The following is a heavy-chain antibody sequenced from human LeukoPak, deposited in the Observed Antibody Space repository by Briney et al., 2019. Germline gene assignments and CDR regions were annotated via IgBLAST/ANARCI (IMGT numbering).Heavy chain of an antibody. D-gene: IGHD4-11*01. V-gene: IGHV4-34*09. CDR3: ARAVTTRLNDYYYYMDV. CDR1: GGSFSGYY. CDR2: INHSAST. J-gene: IGHJ6*03. Sequence: SETLSLTCAVYGGSFSGYYWSWIRQPPGKGLEWIGEINHSASTNYNPSLKSRVTISVDTSKNQFSLKLSSVTAADTAVYYCARAVTTRLNDYYYYMDVWGKGTTVTVSS.